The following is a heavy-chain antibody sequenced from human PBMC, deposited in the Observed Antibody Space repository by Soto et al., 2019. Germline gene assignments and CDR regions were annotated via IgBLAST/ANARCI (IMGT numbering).Heavy chain of an antibody. Sequence: GASVKVSCKASGGTFSSYTISWVRQAPGQGLEWMGRIIPILGIANYAQKFQGRVTITADKSTSTAYMELSSLRSEDTAVYYCAMAPPGGRCSSTSCHGDWLDPWGKGTLVTVSS. CDR2: IIPILGIA. V-gene: IGHV1-69*02. CDR3: AMAPPGGRCSSTSCHGDWLDP. J-gene: IGHJ5*02. D-gene: IGHD2-2*01. CDR1: GGTFSSYT.